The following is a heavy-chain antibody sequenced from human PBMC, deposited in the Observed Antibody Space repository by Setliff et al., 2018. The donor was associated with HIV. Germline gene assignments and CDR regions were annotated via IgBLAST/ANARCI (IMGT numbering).Heavy chain of an antibody. CDR3: ARDRSFYGGKVDY. V-gene: IGHV3-23*01. Sequence: HPGGSLRLSCASSGFTFSSYAMTWVRQAPGKGLECVAVISGSGGDTYYADSVKGRFTISRDISRNTLYLQMNSLRAEDTAVYYCARDRSFYGGKVDYWGQGTLVTVSS. CDR1: GFTFSSYA. D-gene: IGHD4-17*01. CDR2: ISGSGGDT. J-gene: IGHJ4*02.